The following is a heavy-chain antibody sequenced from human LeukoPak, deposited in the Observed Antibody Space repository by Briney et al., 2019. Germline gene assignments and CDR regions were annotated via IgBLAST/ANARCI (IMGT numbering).Heavy chain of an antibody. D-gene: IGHD4-17*01. J-gene: IGHJ6*03. CDR3: ARGATVTTYYYYYYYMDV. V-gene: IGHV1-69*06. CDR1: GGTFSSYA. Sequence: ASVKVSCKASGGTFSSYAISWVRQAPGQGLEWMGGIIPIFGTANYAQKFQGRVTITADKSTSTAYMELSSLRSEDTAVYYCARGATVTTYYYYYYYMDVWGKGTTVTISS. CDR2: IIPIFGTA.